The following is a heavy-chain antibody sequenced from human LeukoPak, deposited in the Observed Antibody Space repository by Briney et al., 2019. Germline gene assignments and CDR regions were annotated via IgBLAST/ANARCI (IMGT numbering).Heavy chain of an antibody. CDR1: GGSFSGYY. J-gene: IGHJ4*02. V-gene: IGHV4-34*01. CDR3: AREGYSYDSSGYSNY. Sequence: SETLSLTCALYGGSFSGYYWSWIRQPPGKGLEWIGEINHSGSTNYNPSLKSRVTISVDTSKNQFSLKLSSVTAADTAVYYCAREGYSYDSSGYSNYWGQGTLVTVSS. CDR2: INHSGST. D-gene: IGHD3-22*01.